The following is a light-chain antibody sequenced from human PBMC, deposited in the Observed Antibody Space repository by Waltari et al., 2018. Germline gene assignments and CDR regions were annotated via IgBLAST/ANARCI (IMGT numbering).Light chain of an antibody. V-gene: IGKV3-15*01. Sequence: EIVMTQSPVTQSVSPGERATLSCRASQSVSSNLAWYQQNPGQAPRLLIYGASTRATGIPARFSGSGSGTEFTLTISSLQSEDFAVYYCQQYNNWPPSWTFGQGTKVEIK. CDR2: GAS. CDR3: QQYNNWPPSWT. J-gene: IGKJ1*01. CDR1: QSVSSN.